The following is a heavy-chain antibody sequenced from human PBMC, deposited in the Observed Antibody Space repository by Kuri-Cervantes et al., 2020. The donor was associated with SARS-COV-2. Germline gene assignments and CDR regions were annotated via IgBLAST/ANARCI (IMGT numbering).Heavy chain of an antibody. D-gene: IGHD3-10*01. Sequence: GGSLRLSCAASGFTFSSYEMNWVRQAPGKGLEWVSYISGSGSTIYYADSVKGRFTISSDNAKNSLYLQMNSLRAEDTAVYYCARGSHYYGSGKDAFDIWGQGTMVNVSS. V-gene: IGHV3-48*03. CDR2: ISGSGSTI. CDR1: GFTFSSYE. CDR3: ARGSHYYGSGKDAFDI. J-gene: IGHJ3*02.